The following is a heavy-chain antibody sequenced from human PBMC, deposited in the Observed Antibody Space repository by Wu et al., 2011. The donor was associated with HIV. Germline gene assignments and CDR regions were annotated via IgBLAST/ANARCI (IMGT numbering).Heavy chain of an antibody. D-gene: IGHD3-3*01. CDR1: GFTFTTFY. V-gene: IGHV1-46*01. Sequence: QVQLVQSGAEVMKPGASVKLSCKTSGFTFTTFYVNWVRQAPGQGLEWMGIIHPRGGGTTYAQKFQGRVTMTSDTSTSTVYMVLSSLKFEDTAMYYCARDFGFGNFGRGYLDFWGQGTLVTVSS. CDR3: ARDFGFGNFGRGYLDF. CDR2: IHPRGGGT. J-gene: IGHJ4*02.